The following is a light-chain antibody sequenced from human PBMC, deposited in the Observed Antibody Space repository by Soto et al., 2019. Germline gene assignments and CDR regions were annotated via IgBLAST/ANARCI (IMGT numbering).Light chain of an antibody. CDR2: QVT. CDR1: SSDIGGYYY. J-gene: IGLJ1*01. Sequence: QSALTQPASVSGSPGRSITISCTGTSSDIGGYYYVSWYQHHPGKAPKLLIYQVTNRPSRVSNRFSGSKSGNTASLTISGLQADDEADYYCTSYSSSDIFYVFGTVNKVTV. V-gene: IGLV2-14*01. CDR3: TSYSSSDIFYV.